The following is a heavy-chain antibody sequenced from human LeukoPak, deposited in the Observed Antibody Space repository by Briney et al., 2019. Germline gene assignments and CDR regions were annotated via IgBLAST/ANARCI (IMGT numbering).Heavy chain of an antibody. D-gene: IGHD3-9*01. CDR3: AKVRYFDSYYFDY. Sequence: GGSLRLSCAASGFTFDDYAMHWVRQAPGKGLEWVSGISWNSGSIGYADSVKGRFTISRDNAKNSLYLQMNSLRAEDTALYYCAKVRYFDSYYFDYWGQGTLVTVSS. V-gene: IGHV3-9*01. CDR1: GFTFDDYA. CDR2: ISWNSGSI. J-gene: IGHJ4*02.